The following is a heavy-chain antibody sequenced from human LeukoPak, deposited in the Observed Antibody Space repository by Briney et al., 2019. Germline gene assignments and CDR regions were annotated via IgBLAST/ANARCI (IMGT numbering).Heavy chain of an antibody. CDR1: GGSISSGDYY. V-gene: IGHV4-30-4*08. D-gene: IGHD2-15*01. Sequence: SQTLSLTCTVSGGSISSGDYYWSWIRQPPGKGLEWIGYIYYSGSTYYNPSLKSRVTISVDTSKNQFCLKLSSVTAADTAVYYCATTVLGYCSGGSCYGFDYWGQGTLVTVSS. J-gene: IGHJ4*02. CDR3: ATTVLGYCSGGSCYGFDY. CDR2: IYYSGST.